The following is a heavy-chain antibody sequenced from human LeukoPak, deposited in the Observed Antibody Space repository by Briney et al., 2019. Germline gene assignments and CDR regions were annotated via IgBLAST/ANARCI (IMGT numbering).Heavy chain of an antibody. V-gene: IGHV3-11*01. J-gene: IGHJ4*02. Sequence: GGSLRLSRAASGFTFSDYYMSWIRQAPGKGLEWVSYISSSGSTIYYADSVKGRFTISRDNAKNSLYLQMNSLRAEDTAVYYCASPSVDYGEPFDYWGQGTLVTVSS. CDR2: ISSSGSTI. CDR3: ASPSVDYGEPFDY. D-gene: IGHD4-17*01. CDR1: GFTFSDYY.